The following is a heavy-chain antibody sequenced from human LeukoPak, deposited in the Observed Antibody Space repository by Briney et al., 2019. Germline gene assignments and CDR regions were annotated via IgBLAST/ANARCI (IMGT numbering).Heavy chain of an antibody. CDR2: ISAYNGNT. CDR3: ARESYHLLTGYHFLDY. CDR1: GYTFTSYG. Sequence: ASVKVSCKASGYTFTSYGISWVRQAPGQGLEWMGWISAYNGNTKYAQKLQGRGIMTTDTSTSTAYMELRSLRSDHTAVYYCARESYHLLTGYHFLDYSGQGTLVTVSS. D-gene: IGHD3-9*01. J-gene: IGHJ4*02. V-gene: IGHV1-18*01.